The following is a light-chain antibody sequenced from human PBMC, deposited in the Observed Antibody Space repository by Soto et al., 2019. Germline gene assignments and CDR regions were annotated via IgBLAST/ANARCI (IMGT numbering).Light chain of an antibody. CDR2: DAS. CDR3: QQYEDLPT. J-gene: IGKJ5*01. Sequence: DIQMTQSPSSLSASVGDRVTITCQASQNINNYLNWYQQKPGRAPQLLIYDASNLGAGVPSRFRGSGSGTDFTFTISRLQPEDIATYYCQQYEDLPTFGQGTRREIK. V-gene: IGKV1-33*01. CDR1: QNINNY.